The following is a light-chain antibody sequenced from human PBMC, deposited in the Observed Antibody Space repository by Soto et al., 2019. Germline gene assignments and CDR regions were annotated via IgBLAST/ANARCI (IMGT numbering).Light chain of an antibody. J-gene: IGLJ1*01. CDR1: SSDVGAYNY. V-gene: IGLV2-14*03. CDR3: SSYTSSNTEV. CDR2: DVS. Sequence: QSVLTQPASVSGSPGQSITISCTGTSSDVGAYNYVSWYRHHPGKAPKLIIYDVSDWPSGVSSRFSASKSGSTASLTISGLQAEDEADYYCSSYTSSNTEVFGTGTKVTVL.